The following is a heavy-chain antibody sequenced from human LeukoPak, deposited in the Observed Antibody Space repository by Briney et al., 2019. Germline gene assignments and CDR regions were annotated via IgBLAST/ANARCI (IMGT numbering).Heavy chain of an antibody. V-gene: IGHV4-39*01. CDR2: IYYSGST. CDR1: GGSISSSSYY. J-gene: IGHJ4*02. D-gene: IGHD3-22*01. CDR3: ARTPLYYYDSSGYFDY. Sequence: SETLSLTCTVSGGSISSSSYYLGWIRQPPGKGLEWIGSIYYSGSTYYNPSLKSRVTISVDTSKNQFSLKLSSVTAADTAVYYCARTPLYYYDSSGYFDYWGQGTLVTVSS.